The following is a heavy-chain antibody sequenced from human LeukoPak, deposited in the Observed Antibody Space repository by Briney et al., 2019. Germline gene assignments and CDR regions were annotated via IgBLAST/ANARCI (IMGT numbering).Heavy chain of an antibody. D-gene: IGHD3-10*01. CDR2: ISYDGSNK. CDR1: GFTFSSYG. CDR3: AKGSRFEIPGYFDY. Sequence: GGSLRLSCAASGFTFSSYGMHWVRQAPGKGLEWVAVISYDGSNKYYADSVKGRFTISRDNSKNTLYLQMNSLRAEDTAVYYCAKGSRFEIPGYFDYWGQGTLVTVSS. V-gene: IGHV3-30*18. J-gene: IGHJ4*02.